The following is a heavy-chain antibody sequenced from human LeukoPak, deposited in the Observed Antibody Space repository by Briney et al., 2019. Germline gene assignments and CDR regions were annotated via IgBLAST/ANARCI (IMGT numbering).Heavy chain of an antibody. CDR1: GYTFTHQW. J-gene: IGHJ4*02. D-gene: IGHD3-10*01. Sequence: GESLKISCKASGYTFTHQWIGWVRQKSGSGLEWMGIIYPRDSDTRYSPSFQGHVSTSADTSINTAYLEWSRLEASDTAIYYCARHSDVIGAIWGQGTLVTVS. V-gene: IGHV5-51*01. CDR3: ARHSDVIGAI. CDR2: IYPRDSDT.